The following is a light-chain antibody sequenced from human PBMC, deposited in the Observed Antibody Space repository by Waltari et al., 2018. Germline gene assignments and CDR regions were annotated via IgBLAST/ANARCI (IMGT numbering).Light chain of an antibody. V-gene: IGLV3-19*01. Sequence: SSELTQDPAVSVALGPTVRITCQGDSLRTYYPGWYQQKPGQAPVLVIYGKNSRPSGIPDRFSVSRSRNTASLTITGAQAEDEADYYCNSRDSSGKNVIFAGGTKVTVL. J-gene: IGLJ2*01. CDR1: SLRTYY. CDR2: GKN. CDR3: NSRDSSGKNVI.